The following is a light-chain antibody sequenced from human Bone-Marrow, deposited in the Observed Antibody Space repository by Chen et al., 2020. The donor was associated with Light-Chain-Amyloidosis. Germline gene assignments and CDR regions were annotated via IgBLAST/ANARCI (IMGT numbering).Light chain of an antibody. V-gene: IGKV1-5*03. CDR3: QEFKSHDMCN. CDR2: QAS. J-gene: IGKJ2*04. Sequence: DIQMTQSPSTLSASVGDRVTITCRASQNIDTYLAWYQHKPGKAPKLLNYQASSLESGVPLRFSGSGSGTEFTLTISSLQPDDFATYFCQEFKSHDMCNFGQGTKLEIK. CDR1: QNIDTY.